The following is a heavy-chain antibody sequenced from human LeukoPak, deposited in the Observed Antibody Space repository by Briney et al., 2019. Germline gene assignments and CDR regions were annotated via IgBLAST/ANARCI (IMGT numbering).Heavy chain of an antibody. CDR2: IYTSGST. Sequence: SETLSLTCTVSGGSISSDSYYWSWIRQPAGKGLEWIGRIYTSGSTNYNPSLQSRVTISVDTSKNQFSLKLSSVTAADTAVYYCARSRQLVSYYFDNWGQGTLVTVSS. V-gene: IGHV4-61*02. CDR3: ARSRQLVSYYFDN. J-gene: IGHJ4*02. D-gene: IGHD6-13*01. CDR1: GGSISSDSYY.